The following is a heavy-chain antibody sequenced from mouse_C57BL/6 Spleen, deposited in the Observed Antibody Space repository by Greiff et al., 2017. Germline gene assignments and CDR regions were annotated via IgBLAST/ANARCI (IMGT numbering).Heavy chain of an antibody. V-gene: IGHV1-18*01. CDR1: GYTFTDYN. CDR2: INPNNGGT. Sequence: EVQGVESGPELVKPGASVKIPCKASGYTFTDYNMDWVKQSHGKSLEWIGDINPNNGGTIYNQKFKGKATLTVDKSSSTAYMVLRSLTSEDTAVYYCASSDSSGYVGAMDYWGQGTSVTVSS. J-gene: IGHJ4*01. D-gene: IGHD3-2*02. CDR3: ASSDSSGYVGAMDY.